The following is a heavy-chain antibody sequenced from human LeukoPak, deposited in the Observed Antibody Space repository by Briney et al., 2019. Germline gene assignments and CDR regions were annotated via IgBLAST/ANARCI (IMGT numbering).Heavy chain of an antibody. V-gene: IGHV3-7*01. Sequence: GGALRLSCAASEFSFSSYWMGWVRQAPGKGLEWVANMNQDGSERYYVDSVKGRFTISRDNAKNSLYLQMNSLRAEDTAVYYCARDHWGSDYWGQGTLVTVSS. CDR2: MNQDGSER. D-gene: IGHD3-16*01. CDR3: ARDHWGSDY. J-gene: IGHJ4*02. CDR1: EFSFSSYW.